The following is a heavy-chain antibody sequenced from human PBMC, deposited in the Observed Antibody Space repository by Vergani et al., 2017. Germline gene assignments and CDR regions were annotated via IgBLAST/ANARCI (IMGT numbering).Heavy chain of an antibody. CDR1: GFTFSSYS. Sequence: EVQLVESGGGLVKPGGSLRLSCAASGFTFSSYSMNWVRQAPGKGLEWVSSISSRSTYTYYADSMKGRFTISRDNAKNSLYLQMNNLRAEDTAVYYCAKDNVPGYYDSSGYCDYWGQGTLVTVSS. J-gene: IGHJ4*02. D-gene: IGHD3-22*01. V-gene: IGHV3-21*04. CDR3: AKDNVPGYYDSSGYCDY. CDR2: ISSRSTYT.